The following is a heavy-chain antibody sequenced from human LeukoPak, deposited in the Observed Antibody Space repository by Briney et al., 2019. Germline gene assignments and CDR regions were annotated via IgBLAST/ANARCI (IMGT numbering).Heavy chain of an antibody. Sequence: SGPTLVNPTQTLTLTCTFSGFSLSTSGVGVGWIRQPPGKALEWLALIYWNDDKRCSPSLKSRLTITKDTSKNQVVLTMTNMDPVDTATYYCAHRGSYDSSGYYYYYYMDVRGKGTTVTVSS. CDR2: IYWNDDK. CDR3: AHRGSYDSSGYYYYYYMDV. CDR1: GFSLSTSGVG. D-gene: IGHD3-22*01. V-gene: IGHV2-5*01. J-gene: IGHJ6*03.